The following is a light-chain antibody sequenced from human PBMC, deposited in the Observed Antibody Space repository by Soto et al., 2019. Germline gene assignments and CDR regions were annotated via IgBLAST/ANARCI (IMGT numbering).Light chain of an antibody. CDR1: QSISNS. V-gene: IGKV3-15*01. Sequence: EIVMTQSPATLSVSPGERATLSCRASQSISNSLAWYQQKPGQAPRLLIYYASTRATGIPARFSGSGSGTEFTLTISSLQSEDFAVYYCQQYNYWYTFGQGTKLEIK. CDR3: QQYNYWYT. J-gene: IGKJ2*01. CDR2: YAS.